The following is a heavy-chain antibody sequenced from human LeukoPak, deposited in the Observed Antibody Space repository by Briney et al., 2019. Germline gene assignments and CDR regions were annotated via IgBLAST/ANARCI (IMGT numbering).Heavy chain of an antibody. CDR2: IYYSGST. Sequence: SETLSLTCTVSGGSISSSSYYWGWIRQPPGKGLEWIGSIYYSGSTYYNPSLKSRVTISVDTSKNQFSLKLSSVTAADTAVYYCARGSGTYYFHYYYYMDVWGKGTTVTVSS. V-gene: IGHV4-39*01. J-gene: IGHJ6*03. D-gene: IGHD1-26*01. CDR3: ARGSGTYYFHYYYYMDV. CDR1: GGSISSSSYY.